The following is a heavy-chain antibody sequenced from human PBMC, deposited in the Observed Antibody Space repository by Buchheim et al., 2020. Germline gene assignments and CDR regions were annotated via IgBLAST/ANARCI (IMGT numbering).Heavy chain of an antibody. CDR1: GGSISSGGYY. CDR2: IYYSGST. Sequence: QVQLQESGPGLVKPSQTLSLTCTVSGGSISSGGYYWSWIRQHPGKGLEWIGYIYYSGSTYYNPSLKSRVTISVDTSKNQFSLKLSSVTAADTAVYYCARSLLPRSSKVRGDAKYYFDYWGQGTL. J-gene: IGHJ4*02. CDR3: ARSLLPRSSKVRGDAKYYFDY. V-gene: IGHV4-31*03. D-gene: IGHD3-10*01.